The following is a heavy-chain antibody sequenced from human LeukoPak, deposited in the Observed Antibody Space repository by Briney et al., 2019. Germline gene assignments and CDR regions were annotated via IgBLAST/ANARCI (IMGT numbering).Heavy chain of an antibody. D-gene: IGHD3-10*01. CDR3: ARDPTRPRSITMVRGTGYYMDV. CDR1: DEVITSNNW. CDR2: IFHSGTT. V-gene: IGHV4-4*02. Sequence: SETLSLTCTVSDEVITSNNWWSWVRQSPGKGLEWIGEIFHSGTTRYKASLESRVTMLLDKSKNQFSLRLNSVTAADTAVYYCARDPTRPRSITMVRGTGYYMDVWGKGTTVTVSS. J-gene: IGHJ6*03.